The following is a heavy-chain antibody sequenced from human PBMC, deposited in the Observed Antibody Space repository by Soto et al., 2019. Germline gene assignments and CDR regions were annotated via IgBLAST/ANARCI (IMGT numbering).Heavy chain of an antibody. CDR2: IYWDDDK. CDR1: GFSLSTSGVG. D-gene: IGHD5-12*01. Sequence: QITLKESGPTLVKPTQTLTLTCTLSGFSLSTSGVGVGWIRQPPGKALEWLALIYWDDDKRYSPFLKSRLTITKDTSKNRVVLTLTSMDPVDTATYFCALKGDGYRGFEYWGQGTLFTVSS. J-gene: IGHJ4*02. V-gene: IGHV2-5*02. CDR3: ALKGDGYRGFEY.